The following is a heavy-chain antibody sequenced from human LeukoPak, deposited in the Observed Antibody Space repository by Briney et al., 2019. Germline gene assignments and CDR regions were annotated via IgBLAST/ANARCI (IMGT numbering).Heavy chain of an antibody. V-gene: IGHV3-23*01. CDR1: GFTFSTYA. D-gene: IGHD2-21*02. J-gene: IGHJ6*02. CDR3: AKVTAALRYYAMDV. CDR2: IGGSGGGT. Sequence: GGSLRLSCAASGFTFSTYAMTWVRQAPGKGLEWVSGIGGSGGGTYHADSVKGRFTISRDNSNNTLYLQMNSLRADDTAVYYCAKVTAALRYYAMDVWGQGTTVTVSS.